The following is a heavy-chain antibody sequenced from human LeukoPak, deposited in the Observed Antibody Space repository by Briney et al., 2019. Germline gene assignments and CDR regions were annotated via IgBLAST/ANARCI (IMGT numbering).Heavy chain of an antibody. CDR1: GFTVNSNY. Sequence: GGSLRLSCAASGFTVNSNYMSWVRQAPGKGLEWVSVIYSGGSTYYADSVKGRFTISRDNSKNTLYLQMNSLRAEDTAVYYCARSSSGWYGGYYFDYWGQGTLVTVSS. V-gene: IGHV3-66*02. CDR2: IYSGGST. CDR3: ARSSSGWYGGYYFDY. D-gene: IGHD6-19*01. J-gene: IGHJ4*02.